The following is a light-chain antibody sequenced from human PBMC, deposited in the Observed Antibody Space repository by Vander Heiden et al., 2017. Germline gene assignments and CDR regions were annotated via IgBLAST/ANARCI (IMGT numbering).Light chain of an antibody. Sequence: IPLTQSPSSLAASVGDRVTLTCPGSQSISSYLNWYQQKPGKAPKLLIYAASSLQSGVPSRFSGSGSGTDFTLTISSLQPEDFATYYCQQDYSTPLTFGQGTKVEIK. J-gene: IGKJ4*01. V-gene: IGKV1-39*01. CDR1: QSISSY. CDR3: QQDYSTPLT. CDR2: AAS.